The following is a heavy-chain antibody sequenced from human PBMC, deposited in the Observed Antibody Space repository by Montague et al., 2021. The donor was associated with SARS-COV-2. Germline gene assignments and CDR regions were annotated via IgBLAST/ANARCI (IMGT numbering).Heavy chain of an antibody. J-gene: IGHJ4*02. CDR1: GDSIRNYF. Sequence: SETLSLTCTVSGDSIRNYFWSWIRQPPGKGLEWIGYIYYYGNTHYNPSLKSRATISIDTSRNLFSLQLRSVTAAGTAVYFCAKGCGSGSINPTYWGQGVLVTVSS. D-gene: IGHD3-10*01. V-gene: IGHV4-59*01. CDR2: IYYYGNT. CDR3: AKGCGSGSINPTY.